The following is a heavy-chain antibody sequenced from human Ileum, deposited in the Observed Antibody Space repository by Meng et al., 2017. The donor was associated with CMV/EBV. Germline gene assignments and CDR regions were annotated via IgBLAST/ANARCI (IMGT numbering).Heavy chain of an antibody. V-gene: IGHV1-46*01. CDR1: GYTFTSYY. D-gene: IGHD2-15*01. Sequence: SGYTFTSYYMQWVRQAPGQGLEWMGIINPSGGSTSYAQKFQGRVTMTRDTSTSTVYMELSSLRSEDTAVYYCARGPALVVRRKWFDPWGQGTLVTVSS. J-gene: IGHJ5*02. CDR3: ARGPALVVRRKWFDP. CDR2: INPSGGST.